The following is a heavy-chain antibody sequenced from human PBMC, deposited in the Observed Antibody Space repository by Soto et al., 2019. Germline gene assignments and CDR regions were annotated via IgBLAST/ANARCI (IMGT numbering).Heavy chain of an antibody. CDR3: ARFGRYYDILTGYYGDAFDI. V-gene: IGHV1-18*01. CDR1: GYTFTSYG. D-gene: IGHD3-9*01. CDR2: ISAYTGNT. Sequence: ASVKVSCKASGYTFTSYGISWGRQAPGHGLEWMGWISAYTGNTNYAQKLQGSVTLTTETSTSTAYMELRSLRSDDTAVYYCARFGRYYDILTGYYGDAFDIWGQGTMVTVSS. J-gene: IGHJ3*02.